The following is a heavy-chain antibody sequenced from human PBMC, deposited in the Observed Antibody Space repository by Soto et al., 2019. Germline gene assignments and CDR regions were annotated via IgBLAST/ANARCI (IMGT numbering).Heavy chain of an antibody. CDR1: GGSFSGYY. V-gene: IGHV4-34*01. Sequence: QVQLQQWGAGLLKPSETLSLTCAVYGGSFSGYYWSWIRQPPGKGLEWIGEINHSGSTNYNPSLKSRVTISVDTSKNQFSLKLSSVTAADTAVYYCARGLGSSSCPFDYWGQGTLVTVSS. D-gene: IGHD6-13*01. CDR3: ARGLGSSSCPFDY. J-gene: IGHJ4*02. CDR2: INHSGST.